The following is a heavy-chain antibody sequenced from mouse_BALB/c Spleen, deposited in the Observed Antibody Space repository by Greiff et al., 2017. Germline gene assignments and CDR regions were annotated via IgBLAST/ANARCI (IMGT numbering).Heavy chain of an antibody. D-gene: IGHD2-10*01. CDR2: IWSGGST. V-gene: IGHV2-2*02. Sequence: VQLQQSGPGLVQPSQSLSITCTVSGFSLTSYGVHWVRQSPGKGLEWLGVIWSGGSTDYNAAFISRLSISKDNSKSQVFFKMNSLQANDTAIYYCARTYYGKKGYAMDYWGQGTSVTVSS. CDR3: ARTYYGKKGYAMDY. J-gene: IGHJ4*01. CDR1: GFSLTSYG.